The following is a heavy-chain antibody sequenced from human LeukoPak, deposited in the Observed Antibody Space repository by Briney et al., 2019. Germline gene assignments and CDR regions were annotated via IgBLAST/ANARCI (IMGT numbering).Heavy chain of an antibody. D-gene: IGHD5-24*01. CDR3: AHRRDGYNSLDY. Sequence: SGPTLVNPPQTLTLTCTFSGFSLSTSGVAVGWIRQPPGKALEWLGLIYRDDDKRYSPSLKSALTITKDTSKNQVVLTMTNMDPVDTATYYCAHRRDGYNSLDYWGQGTLVTVSS. CDR2: IYRDDDK. J-gene: IGHJ4*02. V-gene: IGHV2-5*02. CDR1: GFSLSTSGVA.